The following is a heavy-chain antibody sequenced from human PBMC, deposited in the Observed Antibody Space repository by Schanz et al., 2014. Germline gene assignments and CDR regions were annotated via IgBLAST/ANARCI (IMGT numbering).Heavy chain of an antibody. V-gene: IGHV3-66*01. D-gene: IGHD3-10*01. CDR2: IYSGIGA. CDR3: ARANYRRKINFDY. Sequence: PGGSLRLSCAASGFTVSSNHMSWVRQAPGKGLEWVSVIYSGIGAYYADSVKDRFTVSRDNSKNTVYLQMNRLRAEDTAVYYCARANYRRKINFDYWGRGTLXTVSS. J-gene: IGHJ4*02. CDR1: GFTVSSNH.